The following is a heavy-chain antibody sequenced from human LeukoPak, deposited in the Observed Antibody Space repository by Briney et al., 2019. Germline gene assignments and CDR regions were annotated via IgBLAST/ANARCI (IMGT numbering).Heavy chain of an antibody. D-gene: IGHD6-19*01. CDR3: ARYSRSGWYISYYFDY. CDR1: GFTFSSYW. CDR2: IKQDGSEK. Sequence: GGSLRLSCAASGFTFSSYWMSWVRQAPGKGLEWVGNIKQDGSEKYYVDSVKGRFTISRDNAKNSLYLQMNSLRAEDTAVYYCARYSRSGWYISYYFDYWGQGTLVTVSS. V-gene: IGHV3-7*01. J-gene: IGHJ4*02.